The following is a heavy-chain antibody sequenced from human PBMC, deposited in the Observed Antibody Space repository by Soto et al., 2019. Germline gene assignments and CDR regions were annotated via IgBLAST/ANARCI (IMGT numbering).Heavy chain of an antibody. CDR3: AKDLSVYSSSWSFDY. V-gene: IGHV3-30*18. D-gene: IGHD6-13*01. J-gene: IGHJ4*02. CDR1: GFTFSSYG. CDR2: ISYDGSNK. Sequence: QVQLVESGGGVVQPGRSLRLSCAASGFTFSSYGMHWVRQAPGKGLEWVAVISYDGSNKYYADSVKGRFTISRDNSKNTLYLQMNSLRAEDTAVYYCAKDLSVYSSSWSFDYWGQGTLVTVSS.